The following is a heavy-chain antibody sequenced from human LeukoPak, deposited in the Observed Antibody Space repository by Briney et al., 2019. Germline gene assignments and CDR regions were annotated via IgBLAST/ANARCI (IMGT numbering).Heavy chain of an antibody. D-gene: IGHD6-13*01. CDR3: ARVVPNRGSSSANDGAFDI. CDR1: GGSISSYY. V-gene: IGHV4-59*01. J-gene: IGHJ3*02. Sequence: SGTLSLTCTVSGGSISSYYWSWIRQPPGKGLEWIGYIYYSGSTNYNPSLKSRVTISVDTSKNQFSLKLSSVTAADTAVYYCARVVPNRGSSSANDGAFDIWGQGTMVTVSS. CDR2: IYYSGST.